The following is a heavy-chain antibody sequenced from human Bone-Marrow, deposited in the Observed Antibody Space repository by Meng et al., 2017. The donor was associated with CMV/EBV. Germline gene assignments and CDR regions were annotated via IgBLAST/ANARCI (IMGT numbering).Heavy chain of an antibody. Sequence: GESLKISCAASGFTFDDYAMHWVRQAPGKGLEWVSGISGSGGSTYYADSVKGRFTISRDNSKNTLYLQMNSLRADDTAVYYCAKEDITIFGVAPIDYWGQGTLVTVSS. CDR1: GFTFDDYA. J-gene: IGHJ4*02. CDR2: ISGSGGST. V-gene: IGHV3-23*01. D-gene: IGHD3-3*01. CDR3: AKEDITIFGVAPIDY.